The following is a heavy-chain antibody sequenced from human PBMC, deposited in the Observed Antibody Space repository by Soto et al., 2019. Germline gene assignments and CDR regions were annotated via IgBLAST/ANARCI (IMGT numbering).Heavy chain of an antibody. CDR2: INTSGGST. CDR3: AIGGGRLWFGVDY. Sequence: QVQLVQSGAEVKKPGASVKVSCKASGYTFTSYYMHWVRQAPGQGLEWMGIINTSGGSTSYAQKFQGRVTMTRDTSTSTVYMELRSLRSEDTAVYYCAIGGGRLWFGVDYWGQGTLVTVSS. D-gene: IGHD3-10*01. V-gene: IGHV1-46*01. CDR1: GYTFTSYY. J-gene: IGHJ4*02.